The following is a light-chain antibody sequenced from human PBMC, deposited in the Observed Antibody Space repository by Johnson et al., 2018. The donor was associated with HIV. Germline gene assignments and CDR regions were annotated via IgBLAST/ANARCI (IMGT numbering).Light chain of an antibody. CDR3: GTWDSSLTASYV. V-gene: IGLV1-51*01. Sequence: HSVLTQPPSVSAAPGQKVTISCSGSSSNIGNNYVSWYQQLPGTAPKLLIYDNNKRPSGIPDRFSGSKSGTSATLGITGLQTGDGADYYCGTWDSSLTASYVCGTGAKVTVL. CDR2: DNN. CDR1: SSNIGNNY. J-gene: IGLJ1*01.